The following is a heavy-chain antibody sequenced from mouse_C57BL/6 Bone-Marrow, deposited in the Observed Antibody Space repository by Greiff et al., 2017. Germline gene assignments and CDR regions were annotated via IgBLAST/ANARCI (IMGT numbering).Heavy chain of an antibody. CDR2: IWSGGST. D-gene: IGHD1-1*01. V-gene: IGHV2-2*01. Sequence: VKLEESGPGLVQPSQSLSITCTVSGFSLTSYGVNWVRQSPGKGLEWLGVIWSGGSTDYNAAFISRLSISQDNSKSQVFFKMNSLQADDTAIYYCARKGGSSLWSFDVWGTGTTVTVSS. CDR1: GFSLTSYG. CDR3: ARKGGSSLWSFDV. J-gene: IGHJ1*03.